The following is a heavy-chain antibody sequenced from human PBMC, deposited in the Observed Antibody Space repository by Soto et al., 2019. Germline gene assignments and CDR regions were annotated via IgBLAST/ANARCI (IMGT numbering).Heavy chain of an antibody. V-gene: IGHV4-59*01. D-gene: IGHD5-12*01. CDR3: ARDRRGYAQTSGWFDP. J-gene: IGHJ5*02. CDR2: IYYSGST. Sequence: SETLSLTCTVSGGSISSYYWSWIRQPPGKGLEWIGYIYYSGSTNYNPSLKSRVTISVDTSKNQFSLKLSSVTAADPAVYYCARDRRGYAQTSGWFDPWGQGTLVTVSS. CDR1: GGSISSYY.